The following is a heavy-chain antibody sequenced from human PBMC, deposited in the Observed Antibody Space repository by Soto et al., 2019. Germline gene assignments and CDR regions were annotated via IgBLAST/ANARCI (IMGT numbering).Heavy chain of an antibody. CDR3: ARDREGVGAGLF. V-gene: IGHV3-21*01. CDR2: ISSSGAYI. J-gene: IGHJ3*01. D-gene: IGHD1-26*01. CDR1: GFTFSSYS. Sequence: GGSLRLSCAASGFTFSSYSMTWVRQAPGKGLEWVSSISSSGAYIYYADSVKGRFTISRDNAKDSLYLQMNSLRAEDTAVYYCARDREGVGAGLFWGQGTMVTVSS.